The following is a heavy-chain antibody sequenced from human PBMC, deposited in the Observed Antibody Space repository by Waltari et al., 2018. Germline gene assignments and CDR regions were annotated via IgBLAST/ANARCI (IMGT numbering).Heavy chain of an antibody. CDR1: GGSISSTSSY. CDR2: FIYNGNT. Sequence: QLQLQESGPGLVKPSETLSLICSISGGSISSTSSYLGWIRQPPGKGLEWIGSFIYNGNTYYNPSLKSRISFFVDTSKNQFLLQLRSVTAADTAMYYCARPGRVGGGSLMGLDYWGQGTLVTVSS. V-gene: IGHV4-39*01. D-gene: IGHD2-15*01. CDR3: ARPGRVGGGSLMGLDY. J-gene: IGHJ4*02.